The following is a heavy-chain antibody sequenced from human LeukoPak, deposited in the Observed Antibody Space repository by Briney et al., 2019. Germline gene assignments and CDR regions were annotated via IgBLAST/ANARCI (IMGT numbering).Heavy chain of an antibody. D-gene: IGHD1-26*01. V-gene: IGHV3-7*05. J-gene: IGHJ3*02. CDR1: GFTFSSYS. CDR3: ARVARAKYDI. Sequence: PGGSLRLSCAASGFTFSSYSMNWVRQAPGKGLEWVANIKQDGSEKHCVDSEKGRFTISRDNVKNSLYLQMNSLRGEDTAVYYCARVARAKYDIWGQGTMVTVSS. CDR2: IKQDGSEK.